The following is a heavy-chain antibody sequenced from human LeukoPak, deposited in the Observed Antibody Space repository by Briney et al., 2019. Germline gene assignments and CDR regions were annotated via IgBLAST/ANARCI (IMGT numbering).Heavy chain of an antibody. CDR1: GYTFTGYY. Sequence: ASVKVSCKASGYTFTGYYMHWVRQAPGQGLEWMGWINPNSGGTNYAQKFQGRVTMTRDTSISTAYMELSRLRSDDTAVYYCARVSSSSYGMDVWGQGTLVTVSS. D-gene: IGHD6-13*01. J-gene: IGHJ6*02. CDR3: ARVSSSSYGMDV. CDR2: INPNSGGT. V-gene: IGHV1-2*02.